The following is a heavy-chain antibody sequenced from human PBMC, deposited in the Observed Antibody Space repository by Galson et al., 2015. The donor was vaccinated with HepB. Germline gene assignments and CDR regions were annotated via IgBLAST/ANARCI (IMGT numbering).Heavy chain of an antibody. CDR3: ARVSEDILTGYYSHDY. Sequence: SVKVSCRASGYTFTSYGISWVRQAPGQGLEWMGWISAYNGNTNYAQKLQGRVTMTTDTSTSTAYMELRSLRSDDTAVYYCARVSEDILTGYYSHDYWGQGTLVTVSS. CDR2: ISAYNGNT. CDR1: GYTFTSYG. D-gene: IGHD3-9*01. V-gene: IGHV1-18*04. J-gene: IGHJ4*02.